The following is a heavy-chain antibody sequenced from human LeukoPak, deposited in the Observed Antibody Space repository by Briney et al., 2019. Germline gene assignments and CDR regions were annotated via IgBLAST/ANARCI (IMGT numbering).Heavy chain of an antibody. CDR1: GYTFTGYY. CDR3: ARVCSTSCYKSPDY. V-gene: IGHV1-2*02. J-gene: IGHJ4*02. CDR2: INPNSGGT. Sequence: ASVKVSCKASGYTFTGYYMHWLRQAPGQGLEWMGWINPNSGGTNYAQKFQGRVTMTRDTSISTAYMELSRLRSDDTAVYYCARVCSTSCYKSPDYWGQGTLVTVSS. D-gene: IGHD2-2*02.